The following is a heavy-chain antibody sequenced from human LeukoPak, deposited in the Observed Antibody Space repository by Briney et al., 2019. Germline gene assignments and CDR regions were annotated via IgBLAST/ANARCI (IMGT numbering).Heavy chain of an antibody. Sequence: GGSLRLSCAASGFTFSDYYMSWIRQAPGKGLEWVAYISSSGSTIYYADSVKGRFTISRDNAKNSLYLQMNSLRAEDTAVYYCASLNYYDFWSGYYLGAFDIWGQGTMVTVSS. J-gene: IGHJ3*02. CDR3: ASLNYYDFWSGYYLGAFDI. CDR1: GFTFSDYY. CDR2: ISSSGSTI. D-gene: IGHD3-3*01. V-gene: IGHV3-11*01.